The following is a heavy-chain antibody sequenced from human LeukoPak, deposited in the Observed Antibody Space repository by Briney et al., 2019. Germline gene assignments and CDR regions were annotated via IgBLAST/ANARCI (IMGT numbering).Heavy chain of an antibody. D-gene: IGHD4-23*01. J-gene: IGHJ4*02. Sequence: GGSLRLSCAASGFNFNYVWMDWVRQAPGKGLEWVAVISYDRSLKYYADSVRGRFTISSDNSKNTLYLQMNSLRVEDTAVYYCARDPTAVANLPQYYLDYWGQGILVTVSS. CDR3: ARDPTAVANLPQYYLDY. V-gene: IGHV3-30*03. CDR2: ISYDRSLK. CDR1: GFNFNYVW.